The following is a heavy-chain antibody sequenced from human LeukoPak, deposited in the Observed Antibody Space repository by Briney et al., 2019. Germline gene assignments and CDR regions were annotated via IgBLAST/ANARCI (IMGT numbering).Heavy chain of an antibody. CDR3: ARTRGYSDYELDY. D-gene: IGHD5-12*01. J-gene: IGHJ4*02. CDR1: GYTFTSYY. V-gene: IGHV1-46*01. CDR2: INPSGGTT. Sequence: GASVTVSCKASGYTFTSYYMHWVRQAPGQGLEWMGIINPSGGTTRHAQRFQGRVTMTRDTSTSTVYMELSSLRSEDTAVYYCARTRGYSDYELDYWGQGTLVTV.